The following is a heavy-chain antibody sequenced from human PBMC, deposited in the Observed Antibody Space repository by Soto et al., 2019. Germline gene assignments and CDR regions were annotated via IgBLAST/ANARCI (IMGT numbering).Heavy chain of an antibody. CDR3: AKGRRFLEWLLTPFDY. D-gene: IGHD3-3*01. CDR2: ISGSGGST. V-gene: IGHV3-23*01. CDR1: GFTFSSYA. Sequence: GGSLRLSCAASGFTFSSYAMSWVRQAPGKGLEWVSAISGSGGSTYYADSVKGRFTISRDNSKNTLYLQMNSLRAEDTAVYYCAKGRRFLEWLLTPFDYWGQGTLVTVSS. J-gene: IGHJ4*02.